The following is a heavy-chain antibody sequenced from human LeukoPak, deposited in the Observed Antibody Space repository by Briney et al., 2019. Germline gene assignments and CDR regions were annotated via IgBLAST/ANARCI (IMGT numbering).Heavy chain of an antibody. J-gene: IGHJ5*02. CDR3: AKDGRWLLHYNWFDP. CDR1: GFTFSSYA. D-gene: IGHD2-15*01. Sequence: PGGSLRLSCAASGFTFSSYAMSWVRQAPGKGLEWVSAISLSGGSTYYAESVKGRFTISRDNSKSTLYLQMNRLRADDTAVYYCAKDGRWLLHYNWFDPWGQGTLVTVSS. CDR2: ISLSGGST. V-gene: IGHV3-23*01.